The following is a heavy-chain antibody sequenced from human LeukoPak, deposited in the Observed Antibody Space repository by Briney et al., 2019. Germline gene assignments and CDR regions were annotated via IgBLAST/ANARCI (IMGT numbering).Heavy chain of an antibody. J-gene: IGHJ3*01. Sequence: SETLSLTCIVSGFSILSGHYWGWIRPPPGRGLEWIGSIHHTGDTHYTSSLKSRAAISVDTSKNHFSLKLSSVTAADAGVYFCARSLCISHLRTTFDVWGQGTSVAVSS. CDR2: IHHTGDT. V-gene: IGHV4-38-2*02. CDR3: ARSLCISHLRTTFDV. CDR1: GFSILSGHY. D-gene: IGHD1-14*01.